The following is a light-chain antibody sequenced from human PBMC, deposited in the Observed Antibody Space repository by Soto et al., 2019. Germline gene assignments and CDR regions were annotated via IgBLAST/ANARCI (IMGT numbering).Light chain of an antibody. J-gene: IGLJ3*02. Sequence: SYELTQPPSVSVAPGKTARITCGGNNIGSKRVHWYQQKPGQAPVLVIYYDSDRPSGIPERFSGSNSGNTATLTISRVEAGDEAYYYCQVWDSSSDHPVFGGGTKLTVL. V-gene: IGLV3-21*04. CDR1: NIGSKR. CDR2: YDS. CDR3: QVWDSSSDHPV.